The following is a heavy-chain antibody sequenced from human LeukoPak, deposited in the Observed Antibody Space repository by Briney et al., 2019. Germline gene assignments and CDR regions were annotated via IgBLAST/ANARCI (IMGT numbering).Heavy chain of an antibody. Sequence: SETLSLTCTVSGGSISSYYWSWIRQPAGKGLEWIGRIYTSGSTNCNPSLKSRVTMSVDTSKNQFSLKLRSVTAADTAVYYCARVIVVPAAPYYYYMDVWGKGTTVTVSS. CDR3: ARVIVVPAAPYYYYMDV. V-gene: IGHV4-4*07. CDR1: GGSISSYY. D-gene: IGHD2-2*01. J-gene: IGHJ6*03. CDR2: IYTSGST.